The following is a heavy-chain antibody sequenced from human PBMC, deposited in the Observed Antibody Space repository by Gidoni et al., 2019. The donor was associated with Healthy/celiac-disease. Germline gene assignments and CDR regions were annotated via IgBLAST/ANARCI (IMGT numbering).Heavy chain of an antibody. CDR1: GFTSSSYE. V-gene: IGHV3-48*03. CDR2: ISSSGSTI. D-gene: IGHD3-9*01. J-gene: IGHJ4*02. CDR3: ARDLRYYDILTGCDY. Sequence: EVQLVESGGGLVQPGGSLRLSCAASGFTSSSYEMNWVRQAPGKGLEWVSYISSSGSTIYYADSVKGRFTISRDNAKNSLYLQMNSLRAEDTAVYYCARDLRYYDILTGCDYWGQGTLVTVSS.